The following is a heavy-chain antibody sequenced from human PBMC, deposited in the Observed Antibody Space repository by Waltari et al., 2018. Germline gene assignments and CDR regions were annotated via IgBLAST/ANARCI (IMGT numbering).Heavy chain of an antibody. D-gene: IGHD1-26*01. V-gene: IGHV4-59*01. CDR2: IYYSGST. CDR3: ARDLGWELPPGY. Sequence: QVQLQESGPGLVKPSETLSLTCTVSGGSISSYYWSWIRKPPGKGLEWIGYIYYSGSTNYKPSLKSRVTISVDTSKNQFSLKLSSVTAADTAVYYCARDLGWELPPGYWGQGTLVTVAS. J-gene: IGHJ4*02. CDR1: GGSISSYY.